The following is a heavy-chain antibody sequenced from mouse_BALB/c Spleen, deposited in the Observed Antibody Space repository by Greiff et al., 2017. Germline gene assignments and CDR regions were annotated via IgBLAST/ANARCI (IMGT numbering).Heavy chain of an antibody. D-gene: IGHD3-1*01. J-gene: IGHJ4*01. CDR3: ARVGRLGAMDY. CDR2: IYPGNVNT. Sequence: QVQLQQSGPELVKPGASVRISCKASGYTFTSYYIHWVKQRPGQGLEWIGWIYPGNVNTKYNEKFKGKATLTADKSSSTAYMQLSSLTSEDSAVYFCARVGRLGAMDYWGQGTSVTVSS. V-gene: IGHV1S56*01. CDR1: GYTFTSYY.